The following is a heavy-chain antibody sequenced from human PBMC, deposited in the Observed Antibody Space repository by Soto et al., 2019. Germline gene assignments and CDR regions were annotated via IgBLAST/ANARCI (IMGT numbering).Heavy chain of an antibody. V-gene: IGHV1-8*01. J-gene: IGHJ4*02. CDR2: INLETGAT. Sequence: QVQLVQSGAEVKNPGASMRVSCRASGFSFSSFEIHWVRQAPGQGLEREGRINLETGATVFAQRFQGRAATTRSTSISLVNMEVSGLKVEDTAIYYWARGRGGGAGGMLDYWGQGTSVTVSS. CDR3: ARGRGGGAGGMLDY. D-gene: IGHD2-8*02. CDR1: GFSFSSFE.